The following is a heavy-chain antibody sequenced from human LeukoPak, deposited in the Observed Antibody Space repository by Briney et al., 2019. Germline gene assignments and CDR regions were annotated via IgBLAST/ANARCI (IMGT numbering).Heavy chain of an antibody. CDR2: INSDGSSS. CDR1: GFTFSSYW. D-gene: IGHD6-19*01. J-gene: IGHJ4*02. V-gene: IGHV3-74*01. CDR3: ARGPPLTGYNSGFFVY. Sequence: GGSLRLSCAASGFTFSSYWMHWVRQAPGKGLVWVSRINSDGSSSSYADSVKGRFTISRDNAKNTLYLQMNSLRAEDTAVYYCARGPPLTGYNSGFFVYWGQGTLVTVSS.